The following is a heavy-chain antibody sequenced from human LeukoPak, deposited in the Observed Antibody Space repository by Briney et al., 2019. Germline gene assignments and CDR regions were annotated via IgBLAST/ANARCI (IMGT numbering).Heavy chain of an antibody. CDR1: GFTFSSYA. CDR2: ISYDGSNK. Sequence: GGSLRLSCAASGFTFSSYAMHWVRQAPGKGLEWVAVISYDGSNKYYADSVKGRFTISRDNSKNTLYLQMNSLRAEDTAVYYCARDGFRRYFDWLLFYLDYWGQGTLVTVSS. CDR3: ARDGFRRYFDWLLFYLDY. V-gene: IGHV3-30-3*01. J-gene: IGHJ4*02. D-gene: IGHD3-9*01.